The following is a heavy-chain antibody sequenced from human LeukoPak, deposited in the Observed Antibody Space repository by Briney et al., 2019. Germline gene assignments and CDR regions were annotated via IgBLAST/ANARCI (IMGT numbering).Heavy chain of an antibody. CDR1: GFTFSSYA. Sequence: PGGSLRLSCAASGFTFSSYAMSWGRQAPGKGLEWVSGISGSGASAYYADSVKGRFTISRDNSKNTLYLQMNSLRAEDTAVYYCTTVAYDSSGYYSYYFDYWGQGTLVTVSS. CDR2: ISGSGASA. D-gene: IGHD3-22*01. V-gene: IGHV3-23*01. J-gene: IGHJ4*02. CDR3: TTVAYDSSGYYSYYFDY.